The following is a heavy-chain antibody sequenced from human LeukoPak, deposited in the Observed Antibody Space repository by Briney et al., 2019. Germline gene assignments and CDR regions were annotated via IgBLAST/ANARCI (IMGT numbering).Heavy chain of an antibody. V-gene: IGHV1-18*01. Sequence: ASVKVSCKASGYSFTSYSITWVRQAPGQGLEWLGCFSVFNGNINYAQNLQGRLTMTTDTSTNTAYMELRSLTSDDTAIYYCARGGVYAVDYWGQGTLVTVSS. CDR1: GYSFTSYS. CDR3: ARGGVYAVDY. D-gene: IGHD1-14*01. CDR2: FSVFNGNI. J-gene: IGHJ4*02.